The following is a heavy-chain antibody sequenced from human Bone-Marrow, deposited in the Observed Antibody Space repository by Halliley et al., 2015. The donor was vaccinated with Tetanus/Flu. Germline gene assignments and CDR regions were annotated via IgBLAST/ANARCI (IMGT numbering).Heavy chain of an antibody. Sequence: GLEWIGEIYHRGRTSYNPPLKSRVTISVEKPKSQFSLNRSSVPAADTAVYYCARRNVDAFDVWGQGTMVSVSS. J-gene: IGHJ3*01. CDR2: IYHRGRT. CDR3: ARRNVDAFDV. V-gene: IGHV4-4*02.